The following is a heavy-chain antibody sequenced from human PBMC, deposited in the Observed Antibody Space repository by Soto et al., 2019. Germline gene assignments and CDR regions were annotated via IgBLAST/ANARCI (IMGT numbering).Heavy chain of an antibody. V-gene: IGHV1-8*01. D-gene: IGHD6-13*01. Sequence: QVQLVQSGAEVRKPGASVKVSCKTSGYTFTSYDIHWVRQATGQGLEWMGWMNPNSGNTGYAQKFQGRITMTRNTSKRTANMELSSLRSDDTAVYYCARREAADGKAPYYWGQGTMVTVSS. J-gene: IGHJ4*02. CDR2: MNPNSGNT. CDR3: ARREAADGKAPYY. CDR1: GYTFTSYD.